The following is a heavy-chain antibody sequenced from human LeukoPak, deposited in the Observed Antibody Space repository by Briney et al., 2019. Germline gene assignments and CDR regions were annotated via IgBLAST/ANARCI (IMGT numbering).Heavy chain of an antibody. J-gene: IGHJ4*02. D-gene: IGHD3-10*01. Sequence: GWIRQPPGKGLEWIGSIYDSGSTYYNPSLKSRVTISVDTSKNQFSLKLNSVTAADTAVYYCARHYGHWGQGTLVTVSS. CDR3: ARHYGH. CDR2: IYDSGST. V-gene: IGHV4-39*01.